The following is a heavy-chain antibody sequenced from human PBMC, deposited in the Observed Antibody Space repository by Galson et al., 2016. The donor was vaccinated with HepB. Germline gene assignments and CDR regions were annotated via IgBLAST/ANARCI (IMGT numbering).Heavy chain of an antibody. CDR3: ARKPTSSPFDY. CDR2: ISANNGDT. D-gene: IGHD2/OR15-2a*01. CDR1: GYIFTGYG. V-gene: IGHV1-18*04. J-gene: IGHJ4*02. Sequence: SVKVSCKASGYIFTGYGISWVRQAPGRGLEYMGWISANNGDTSYPQNLQGRVTMTTDTSTSTAYMELRTLRSDDTAVYYCARKPTSSPFDYWGQGTLVTVSS.